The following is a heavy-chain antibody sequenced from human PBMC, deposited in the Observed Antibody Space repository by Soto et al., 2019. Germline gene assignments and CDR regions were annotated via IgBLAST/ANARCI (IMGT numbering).Heavy chain of an antibody. V-gene: IGHV4-31*03. CDR3: ARYVETAFDY. D-gene: IGHD2-15*01. Sequence: TSETLSLTCTVSGGSISSGGYYWSWIRQHPGKGLEWIGYIYYSGSTYYDPSLKSRVTISVYTSKNQFSLKLSSVTAADTAVYYCARYVETAFDYWGQGTLVTVSS. CDR2: IYYSGST. J-gene: IGHJ4*02. CDR1: GGSISSGGYY.